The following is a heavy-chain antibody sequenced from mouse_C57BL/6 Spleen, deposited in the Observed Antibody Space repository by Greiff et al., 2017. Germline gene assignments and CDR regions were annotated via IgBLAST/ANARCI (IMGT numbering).Heavy chain of an antibody. CDR2: IYPGSGST. J-gene: IGHJ3*01. CDR3: ARGGGSSGYGFAY. Sequence: QVQLQQPGAELVKPGASVKMSCKASGYTFTSYWITWVKQRPGQGLEWIGDIYPGSGSTNYNEKFKSKATLTVDTSSSTAYMQLSSLTSEDSAVYYCARGGGSSGYGFAYWGQGTLVTVSA. CDR1: GYTFTSYW. V-gene: IGHV1-55*01. D-gene: IGHD3-2*02.